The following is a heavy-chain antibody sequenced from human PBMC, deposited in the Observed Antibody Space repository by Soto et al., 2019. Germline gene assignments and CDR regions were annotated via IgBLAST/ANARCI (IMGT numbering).Heavy chain of an antibody. J-gene: IGHJ6*02. Sequence: GGSLRLSCAASGFTFSSYAMSWVRQAPGKGLGWVSAISGSGGSTYYADSVKGRFTISRDNSKNTLYLQMNSLRAEDTAVYYCAKVAGYSSSWYGGSYYYYGMDVWGQGTTVTVSS. D-gene: IGHD6-13*01. CDR1: GFTFSSYA. CDR2: ISGSGGST. V-gene: IGHV3-23*01. CDR3: AKVAGYSSSWYGGSYYYYGMDV.